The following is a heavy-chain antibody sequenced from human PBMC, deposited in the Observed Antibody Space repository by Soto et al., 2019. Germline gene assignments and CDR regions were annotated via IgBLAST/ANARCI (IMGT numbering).Heavy chain of an antibody. CDR1: GGSISSGDYY. CDR2: IYYSGST. V-gene: IGHV4-30-4*01. Sequence: QVQLQESGPGLVKPSQTLSLTCTVSGGSISSGDYYWSWIRQPPGKGLEWIGYIYYSGSTYYNPSLKGRVTLPVDTSKNQVSLKLSSVTAADTAVYYCARDVAPSGMDVWGQGTTVTVSS. CDR3: ARDVAPSGMDV. J-gene: IGHJ6*02.